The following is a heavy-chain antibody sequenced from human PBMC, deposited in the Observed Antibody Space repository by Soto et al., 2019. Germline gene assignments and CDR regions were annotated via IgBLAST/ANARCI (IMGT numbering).Heavy chain of an antibody. D-gene: IGHD2-15*01. CDR2: ISSSGSTI. Sequence: QVQLVESGGGLVKPGGSLRLSCAASGFTFSDYYMSWIRQAPGKGLEWVSYISSSGSTIYYADSVKGRFTISRDNAKNSLYLQMNSLRAEDTAVYYCARDRGYCSGGSCYSGLEAFHWGQGTLVTVSS. J-gene: IGHJ1*01. V-gene: IGHV3-11*01. CDR1: GFTFSDYY. CDR3: ARDRGYCSGGSCYSGLEAFH.